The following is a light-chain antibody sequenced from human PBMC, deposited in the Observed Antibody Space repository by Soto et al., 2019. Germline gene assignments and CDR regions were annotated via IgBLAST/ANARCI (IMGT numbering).Light chain of an antibody. J-gene: IGKJ2*01. V-gene: IGKV3-15*01. CDR1: QSVSSN. Sequence: EIVMTQSPATLSVSPGERATLSCRASQSVSSNLAWYQQKPGQAPMLLIYGSSTRATGIPARFSGSGSGTEYTLTISLLQSEVSAVYYSQQYNNWHPYTFGQGTKLEIK. CDR3: QQYNNWHPYT. CDR2: GSS.